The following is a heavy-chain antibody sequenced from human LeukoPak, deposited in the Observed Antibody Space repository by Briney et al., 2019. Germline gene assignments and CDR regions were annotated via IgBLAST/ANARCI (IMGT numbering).Heavy chain of an antibody. D-gene: IGHD1/OR15-1a*01. J-gene: IGHJ4*02. CDR1: GSSVSGNCVD. Sequence: SQTLSLTFSCSGSSVSGNCVDWDGLRQSPSRGLEWLGRTYYRSKWYNDYALSVNSLITINPDTSNNQFSLQMNSVTPEDTALYYCASDANNSGCTDDWGQGTLVTVSS. V-gene: IGHV6-1*01. CDR2: TYYRSKWYN. CDR3: ASDANNSGCTDD.